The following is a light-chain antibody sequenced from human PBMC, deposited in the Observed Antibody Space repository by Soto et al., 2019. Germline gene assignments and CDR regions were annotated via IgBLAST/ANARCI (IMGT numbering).Light chain of an antibody. CDR2: KAS. J-gene: IGKJ1*01. CDR3: QQYNSYPWT. CDR1: QSISTW. V-gene: IGKV1-5*03. Sequence: DIQMTQSPSTLSASVGDSVTITCRASQSISTWLAWYQQKPGKAPKLLIYKASTLEGGVPSRFSGSGSGTEFTLTISSLQSDDFATYYCQQYNSYPWTFGQGTKVEIK.